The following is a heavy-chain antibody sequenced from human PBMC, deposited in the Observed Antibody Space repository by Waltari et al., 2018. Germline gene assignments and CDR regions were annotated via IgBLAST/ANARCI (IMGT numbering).Heavy chain of an antibody. CDR3: VKDGTGGSGSYIDRWFDF. V-gene: IGHV3-30*15. CDR1: GFTFRSYA. D-gene: IGHD3-10*01. J-gene: IGHJ2*01. Sequence: QVQLAESGGGMVQPGGSLRLSCAASGFTFRSYAIHWVRQAPGKGREWGGGIWYDVSNKVYAGSVRGIYIITRDDSRKTVYLQMSSLRTEDTAIYYCVKDGTGGSGSYIDRWFDFWGRGTLVSVSS. CDR2: IWYDVSNK.